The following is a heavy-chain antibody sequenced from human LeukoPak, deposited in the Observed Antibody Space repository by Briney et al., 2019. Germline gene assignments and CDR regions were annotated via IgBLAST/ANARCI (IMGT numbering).Heavy chain of an antibody. CDR1: VGSISSYY. Sequence: SDTLSLTCSVSVGSISSYYWNWIRQPAGKGLEWIGHLYTSGSTDYDTSLKSRVAMSVDTSKNHFSLRLTSVTAADTAVYYCAREARLSSAGYYYYVMDVWGQGTTVTVSS. J-gene: IGHJ6*02. D-gene: IGHD4/OR15-4a*01. CDR3: AREARLSSAGYYYYVMDV. CDR2: LYTSGST. V-gene: IGHV4-4*07.